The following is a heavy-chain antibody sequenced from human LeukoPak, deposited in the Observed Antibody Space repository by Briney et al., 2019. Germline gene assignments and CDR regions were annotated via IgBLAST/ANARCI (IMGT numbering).Heavy chain of an antibody. J-gene: IGHJ4*02. CDR2: INPSGGST. CDR3: ARTPGAFWSGSVYYFDY. V-gene: IGHV1-46*01. CDR1: GYTFTSYY. D-gene: IGHD3-3*01. Sequence: ASVKVSCKASGYTFTSYYMHWVRQAPGQGLEWMGIINPSGGSTSYAQKFQGRVTMTRDTSTCTVYMELSSLRSEDTAVYYCARTPGAFWSGSVYYFDYWGQGTLVTVSS.